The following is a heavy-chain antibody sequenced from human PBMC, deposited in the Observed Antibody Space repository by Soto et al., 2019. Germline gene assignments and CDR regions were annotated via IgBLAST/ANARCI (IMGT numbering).Heavy chain of an antibody. Sequence: QVQLQESGPGLVKPSQTLSLTCNVSGGSIGSGTSYWTWIRQHPGEGLEWIGHIYFTGATYSNPSLRSQLTMSVDTSKNQFSLKLTSVTAADTATYYCASIPRRGYSYGIDYWGQGTLVTVSS. J-gene: IGHJ4*02. D-gene: IGHD2-21*02. CDR1: GGSIGSGTSY. CDR3: ASIPRRGYSYGIDY. V-gene: IGHV4-31*01. CDR2: IYFTGAT.